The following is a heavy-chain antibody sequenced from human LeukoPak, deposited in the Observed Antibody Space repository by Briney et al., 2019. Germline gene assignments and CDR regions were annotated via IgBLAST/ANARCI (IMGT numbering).Heavy chain of an antibody. CDR2: INHSGST. J-gene: IGHJ4*02. CDR3: AGFYMVRGVIIPDDF. V-gene: IGHV4-34*01. CDR1: GGSFRSYY. D-gene: IGHD3-10*01. Sequence: SETLSLTCAVYGGSFRSYYWSWVRQLPGKGLEWIGEINHSGSTNYNPSLKSRVTISVDTSKNQFSLKVTSVTAADTAVYYCAGFYMVRGVIIPDDFWDQGTLVTVSS.